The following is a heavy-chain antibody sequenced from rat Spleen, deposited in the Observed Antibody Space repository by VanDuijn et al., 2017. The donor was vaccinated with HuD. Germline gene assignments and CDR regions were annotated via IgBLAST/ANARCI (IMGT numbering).Heavy chain of an antibody. V-gene: IGHV5-27*01. J-gene: IGHJ2*01. CDR2: ISPSGGST. CDR3: TTGPGDY. D-gene: IGHD1-4*01. CDR1: GFTLSDHY. Sequence: EVQLVESGGGLVQPGRSLKLSCAASGFTLSDHYMAWVRQAPTKGLEWVASISPSGGSTYYRDSVKGRFTITRDNAKSTLYLQMDSLRSEDTATYYCTTGPGDYCGQGVMVTVSS.